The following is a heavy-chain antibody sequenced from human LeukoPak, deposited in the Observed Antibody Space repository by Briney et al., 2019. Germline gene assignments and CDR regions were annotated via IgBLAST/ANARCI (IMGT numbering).Heavy chain of an antibody. CDR1: GFTFSSYA. CDR2: ISYDGSNK. CDR3: AKDTDRVTIFGVAFDY. Sequence: GSLRLSCAASGFTFSSYAMHWVRQAPGKGLEWVALISYDGSNKYYADSVKGRFTISRDNSKNTLYLQMNSLRAEDTAVYYCAKDTDRVTIFGVAFDYWGQGTLVTVSS. J-gene: IGHJ4*02. V-gene: IGHV3-30-3*01. D-gene: IGHD3-3*01.